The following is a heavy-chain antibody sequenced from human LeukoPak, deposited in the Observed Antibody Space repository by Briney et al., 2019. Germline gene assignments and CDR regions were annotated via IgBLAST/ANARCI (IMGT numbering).Heavy chain of an antibody. CDR2: ISGSGGST. Sequence: GGSLRLSCAASGFTFSSYALSWVRQAPGKGLEWVSAISGSGGSTYYADSVKGRFTISRDNSKNTLYLQMNSLRAEDTAVYYCARGGTMVRGVISGMDVWGQGTTVTVSS. CDR3: ARGGTMVRGVISGMDV. D-gene: IGHD3-10*01. V-gene: IGHV3-23*01. J-gene: IGHJ6*02. CDR1: GFTFSSYA.